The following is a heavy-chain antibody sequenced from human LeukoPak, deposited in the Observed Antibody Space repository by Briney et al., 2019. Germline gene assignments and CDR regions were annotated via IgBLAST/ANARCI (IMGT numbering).Heavy chain of an antibody. CDR1: GFTFDDYA. V-gene: IGHV3-43*02. CDR2: ISGDGDNT. J-gene: IGHJ5*02. CDR3: VKDNLWFGFDP. Sequence: PGGSLRLSCAASGFTFDDYAMHWVRQAPGKSLEWVSLISGDGDNTDYADSVKGRFTISRDNSKNPLYLQMNSLRTDDTALYYCVKDNLWFGFDPWGQGTLVTVSS. D-gene: IGHD3-10*01.